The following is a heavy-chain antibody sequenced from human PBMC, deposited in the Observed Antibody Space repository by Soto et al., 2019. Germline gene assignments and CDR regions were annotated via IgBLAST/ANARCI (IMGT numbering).Heavy chain of an antibody. CDR3: ARVMSGSYLGHGYYFDY. CDR1: GYTFTSYY. CDR2: IDPNSGGT. D-gene: IGHD1-26*01. Sequence: ASVKVSCKASGYTFTSYYMHWVRQAPGQGLEWMGWIDPNSGGTDYAQKFQGRVTMTRGTSISTAYMELSRLRVDDTAVYYCARVMSGSYLGHGYYFDYWGQGTLVTVSS. V-gene: IGHV1-2*02. J-gene: IGHJ4*02.